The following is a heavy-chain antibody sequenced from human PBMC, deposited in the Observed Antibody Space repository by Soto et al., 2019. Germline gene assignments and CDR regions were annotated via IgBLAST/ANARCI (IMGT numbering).Heavy chain of an antibody. Sequence: SVKVSCKASGGTFSSYAISWVRQAPGQGLEWMGGIIPIFGTANYAQKFQGRATITADESTSTAYMELSSLRSEDTAVYYCASPGDSSGLDAFDIWGQGTMVTVSS. CDR2: IIPIFGTA. CDR1: GGTFSSYA. V-gene: IGHV1-69*13. D-gene: IGHD3-22*01. J-gene: IGHJ3*02. CDR3: ASPGDSSGLDAFDI.